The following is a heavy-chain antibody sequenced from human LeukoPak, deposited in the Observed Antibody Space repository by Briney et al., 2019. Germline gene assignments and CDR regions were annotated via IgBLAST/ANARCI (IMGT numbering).Heavy chain of an antibody. CDR3: ARDGSLYGDYDNWFDP. Sequence: ASVKVSCKASGHTFTSYGISWVRQAPGQGLEWMGWISAYNGNTNYAQELQGRVTMTTDTSTSTAYMELRSLRSDDTAVYYCARDGSLYGDYDNWFDPWGQGTLVTVSS. D-gene: IGHD4-17*01. CDR2: ISAYNGNT. CDR1: GHTFTSYG. J-gene: IGHJ5*02. V-gene: IGHV1-18*01.